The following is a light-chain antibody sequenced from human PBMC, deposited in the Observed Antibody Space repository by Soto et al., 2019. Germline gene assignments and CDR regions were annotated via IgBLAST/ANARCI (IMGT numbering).Light chain of an antibody. CDR3: SSYTTSSTRV. CDR2: EVT. J-gene: IGLJ1*01. CDR1: SSDLGIYNY. V-gene: IGLV2-14*01. Sequence: SALTQPASVSGSPGQSIAISCSGSSSDLGIYNYVSWYQQHPGKVPKLIIFEVTNRPSGVSNRFSGSKSGNTASLTISGLQAEDEADYYCSSYTTSSTRVFGTGTKVT.